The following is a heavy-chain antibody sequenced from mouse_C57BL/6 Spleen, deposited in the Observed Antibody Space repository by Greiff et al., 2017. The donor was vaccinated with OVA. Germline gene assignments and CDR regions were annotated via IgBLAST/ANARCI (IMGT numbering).Heavy chain of an antibody. D-gene: IGHD6-2*01. J-gene: IGHJ1*03. CDR2: INPSTGGT. V-gene: IGHV1-42*01. CDR1: GYSFTGYY. Sequence: EVQLQQSGPELVKPGASVKISCKASGYSFTGYYMNWVKQSPEKSLEWIGEINPSTGGTTYNQKFKAKATLTVDKSSSTAYMQLKSLTSEDSAVYYCARWNSLYWYFDVWGTGTTVTVSS. CDR3: ARWNSLYWYFDV.